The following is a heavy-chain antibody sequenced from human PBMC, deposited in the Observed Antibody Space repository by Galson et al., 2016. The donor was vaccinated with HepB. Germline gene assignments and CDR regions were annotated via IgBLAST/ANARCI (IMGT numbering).Heavy chain of an antibody. CDR2: TYYRSKWYY. V-gene: IGHV6-1*01. CDR1: GDSVSSIDAA. D-gene: IGHD2-21*01. CDR3: ARDRASWDGQHTGSFDY. Sequence: CAISGDSVSSIDAAWNWIRQSPSRGLEWLGRTYYRSKWYYDYAVSVKSRMTINPDTSKNQLSLQLNSVPPEDTAVYYCARDRASWDGQHTGSFDYWGQGTLVTVSS. J-gene: IGHJ4*02.